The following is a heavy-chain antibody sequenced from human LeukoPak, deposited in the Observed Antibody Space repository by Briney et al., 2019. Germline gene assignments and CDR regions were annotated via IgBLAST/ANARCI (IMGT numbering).Heavy chain of an antibody. D-gene: IGHD4-17*01. J-gene: IGHJ5*02. CDR1: GGTFSSYA. Sequence: ASVKVSCKASGGTFSSYAISWVRQAPGQGLEWMGRIIPIFGTANYAQKFQGRVTITTDESTSTAYMELSSLRSEDTAVYYCASLHTTVTKGWFDPWGQGTLVTVS. CDR2: IIPIFGTA. CDR3: ASLHTTVTKGWFDP. V-gene: IGHV1-69*05.